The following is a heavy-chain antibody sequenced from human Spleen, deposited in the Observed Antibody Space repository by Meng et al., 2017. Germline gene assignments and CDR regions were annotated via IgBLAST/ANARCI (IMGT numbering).Heavy chain of an antibody. CDR2: INPNSGGT. V-gene: IGHV1-2*02. Sequence: ASVKVSCKASGYTFTGYYMHWVRQAPGQGLEWMGWINPNSGGTNSAQKFQGRVTMTRDTSINTAYMELSGLRFDDTAVYYCARDNAAGTTTMEDWGQGTLVTVSS. CDR3: ARDNAAGTTTMED. J-gene: IGHJ4*02. CDR1: GYTFTGYY. D-gene: IGHD6-13*01.